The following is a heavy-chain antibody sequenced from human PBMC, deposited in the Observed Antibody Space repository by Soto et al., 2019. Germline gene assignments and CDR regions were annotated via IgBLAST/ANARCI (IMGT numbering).Heavy chain of an antibody. CDR3: AKGPEYGIMTGCDY. V-gene: IGHV3-23*01. D-gene: IGHD3-9*01. J-gene: IGHJ4*02. CDR1: GFTFSLSA. CDR2: ISGGGGST. Sequence: EVQLLESGGGFVQPGESLRLSCVASGFTFSLSAMSWVRQAPGRGLEWVSSISGGGGSTEYTDSVKGRFTISRDNSKDTVHLPMNSLRAEDTAVYYCAKGPEYGIMTGCDYWGQGALVTVSS.